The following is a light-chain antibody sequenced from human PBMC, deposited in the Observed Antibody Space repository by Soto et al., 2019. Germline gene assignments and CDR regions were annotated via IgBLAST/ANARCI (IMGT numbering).Light chain of an antibody. Sequence: QSALAQPASVSGSPGQSITISCTGTSSDVGAYNSVSWYQQHPHRAPQVIIYKGTQRPSGVSNRFSGSTSGNAASLTISARQADDEADYFCCSSAPESTYVFGTGTKATVL. V-gene: IGLV2-23*01. CDR2: KGT. CDR1: SSDVGAYNS. CDR3: CSSAPESTYV. J-gene: IGLJ1*01.